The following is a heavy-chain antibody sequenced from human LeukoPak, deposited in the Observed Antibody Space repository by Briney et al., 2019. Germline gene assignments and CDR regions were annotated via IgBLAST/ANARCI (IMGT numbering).Heavy chain of an antibody. J-gene: IGHJ4*02. D-gene: IGHD6-19*01. V-gene: IGHV4-34*01. CDR1: GGSFSGYY. CDR2: IDHSGST. Sequence: PSETLSLTCAVYGGSFSGYYWSWIRQPPGKGLEWIGEIDHSGSTNYNPSLKSRVTISVDTSKNQFSLKLSSVTAADTAVYYCARGIGYSSGWRQDRLGVRFDYWGQGTLVTVSS. CDR3: ARGIGYSSGWRQDRLGVRFDY.